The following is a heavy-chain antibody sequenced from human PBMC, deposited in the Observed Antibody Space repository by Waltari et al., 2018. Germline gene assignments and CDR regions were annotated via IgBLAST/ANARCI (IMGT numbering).Heavy chain of an antibody. Sequence: EVQLEESGGGLVQPGGALRLSCAASGFTFSSYAMSWVRQAPGEGLGWVSGIIGSGVGTYYADSVKGRFNISRDNSRNTLDLQMNSLRAEDTAVYYCAKGGGYFGSGTYYKNNWFDPWGQGTRVTVSA. J-gene: IGHJ5*02. CDR1: GFTFSSYA. CDR3: AKGGGYFGSGTYYKNNWFDP. CDR2: IIGSGVGT. D-gene: IGHD3-10*01. V-gene: IGHV3-23*04.